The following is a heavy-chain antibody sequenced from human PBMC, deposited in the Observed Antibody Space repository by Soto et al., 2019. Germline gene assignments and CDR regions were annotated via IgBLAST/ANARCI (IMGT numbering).Heavy chain of an antibody. V-gene: IGHV3-33*01. CDR2: IWYDGSNK. CDR1: GFTFSSYG. J-gene: IGHJ4*02. Sequence: GGSLRLSCAASGFTFSSYGMHWVRQAPGKGLEWVAVIWYDGSNKYYADSVKGRFTISRDNSKNTLYLQMNSLRAEDTAVYYCARNGIGRSSGYYLQTGFDYWGQGTLVTVSS. D-gene: IGHD3-22*01. CDR3: ARNGIGRSSGYYLQTGFDY.